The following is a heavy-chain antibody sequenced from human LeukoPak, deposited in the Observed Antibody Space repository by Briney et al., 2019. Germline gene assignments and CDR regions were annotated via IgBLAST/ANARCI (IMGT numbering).Heavy chain of an antibody. CDR3: ARFPYFEGFDY. CDR2: IYHSGRT. J-gene: IGHJ4*02. CDR1: GASISSGDYS. D-gene: IGHD3-9*01. Sequence: ASETLSLTCAVSGASISSGDYSWSWIRQPPGKGLEWIGYIYHSGRTTYNPSLKSRLTISLDRSNNQFSLKLSSVTAADTAVYFCARFPYFEGFDYWGQGTQVIVSS. V-gene: IGHV4-30-2*01.